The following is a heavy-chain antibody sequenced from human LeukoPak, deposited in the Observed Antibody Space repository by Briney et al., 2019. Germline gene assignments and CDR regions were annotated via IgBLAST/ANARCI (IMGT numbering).Heavy chain of an antibody. CDR3: ARDLIMITFGGGLDY. V-gene: IGHV1-46*03. CDR2: INPSGGST. J-gene: IGHJ4*02. CDR1: GYTFTSYY. D-gene: IGHD3-16*01. Sequence: ASVKVSCKASGYTFTSYYMHWVRQAPGQGLEWMGIINPSGGSTSYAQKFQGRVTMTRDTSTSTVYMELSSLRSEHTAVYYCARDLIMITFGGGLDYWGQGTLVTVSS.